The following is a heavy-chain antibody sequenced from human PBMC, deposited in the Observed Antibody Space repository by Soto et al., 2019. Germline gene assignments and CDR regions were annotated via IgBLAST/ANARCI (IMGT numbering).Heavy chain of an antibody. CDR2: INNSGSRT. CDR1: EFTFSSYG. V-gene: IGHV3-23*01. D-gene: IGHD1-26*01. Sequence: EVQLLESGGGFVQPGGSLRLSCTASEFTFSSYGMSWVRQAPGKGLEWVSSINNSGSRTYHADSVKGRFTISRDNSKNTLYLQMNSLRAEDTAVYYCAKARTDQSGTYFPFDYWGQGTLVTVSS. CDR3: AKARTDQSGTYFPFDY. J-gene: IGHJ4*02.